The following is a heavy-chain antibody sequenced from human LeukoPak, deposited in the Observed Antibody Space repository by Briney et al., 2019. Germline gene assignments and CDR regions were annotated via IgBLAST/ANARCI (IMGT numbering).Heavy chain of an antibody. Sequence: SVKVSCKASGGTFSDYAFIWVRQAPGQGLEVMGRIFPAFGSVTYAQKFHDRVTISADESTSTVFVEVNSLRFEDTAIYYCGRPYGSGNYYNLSLDYWGQGTPVTVSS. CDR2: IFPAFGSV. V-gene: IGHV1-69*13. D-gene: IGHD3-10*01. CDR1: GGTFSDYA. CDR3: GRPYGSGNYYNLSLDY. J-gene: IGHJ4*02.